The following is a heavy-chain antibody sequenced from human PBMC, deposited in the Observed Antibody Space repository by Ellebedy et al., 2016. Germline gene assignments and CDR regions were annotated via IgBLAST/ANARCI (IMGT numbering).Heavy chain of an antibody. CDR1: GYSFTSYW. Sequence: GESLKISXKGSGYSFTSYWIGWVRQMPGKGLEWIGSIYPGDSHPRYGPSFEGQVTISADPSIITTYLQWSSLKASDTAMYYCVTTVETVDYWGQGTLVTVSS. CDR3: VTTVETVDY. D-gene: IGHD4-23*01. CDR2: IYPGDSHP. J-gene: IGHJ4*02. V-gene: IGHV5-51*01.